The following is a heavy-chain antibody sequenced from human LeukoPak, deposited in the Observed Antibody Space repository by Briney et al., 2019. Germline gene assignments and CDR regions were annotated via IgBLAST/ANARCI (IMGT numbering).Heavy chain of an antibody. CDR3: ARLQFNYDILTGHFDY. CDR2: IYPGDSDT. Sequence: GESLKISCKGSGYNFNTYWIGWVRQMPGKGLEWMGIIYPGDSDTRYSPSFQGQVTISADKSISTAYLQWSSLKASDTAMYYCARLQFNYDILTGHFDYWGQGTLVTVSS. J-gene: IGHJ4*02. V-gene: IGHV5-51*01. D-gene: IGHD3-9*01. CDR1: GYNFNTYW.